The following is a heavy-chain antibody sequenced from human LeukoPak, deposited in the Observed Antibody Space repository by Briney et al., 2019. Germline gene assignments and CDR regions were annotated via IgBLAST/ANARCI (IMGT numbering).Heavy chain of an antibody. V-gene: IGHV3-15*07. J-gene: IGHJ3*02. D-gene: IGHD2/OR15-2a*01. Sequence: PGGSLRLSCAASGFSFSNTWMNWVRQAPGKGLEWVGRIKSEIDGGATDYAAPVQGRFAISRDDSQATLYLQMNSLKTVDTAVYYCTTGGSVIVAGTRAFDIWGQGTMVTVSS. CDR3: TTGGSVIVAGTRAFDI. CDR1: GFSFSNTW. CDR2: IKSEIDGGAT.